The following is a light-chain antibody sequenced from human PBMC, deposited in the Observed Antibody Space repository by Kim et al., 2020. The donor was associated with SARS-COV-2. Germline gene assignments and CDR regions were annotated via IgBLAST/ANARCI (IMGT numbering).Light chain of an antibody. Sequence: EIVLTQSPGPLSLSPGERATLSCRASQTVSSSYLAWYQHKVGQAPRLLIYGASSRATGIPDRFSGSGSGTDFSLTISRLEPEDFAVYYCQHYGSSPYTFGQGTKLEIK. J-gene: IGKJ2*01. CDR3: QHYGSSPYT. CDR1: QTVSSSY. CDR2: GAS. V-gene: IGKV3-20*01.